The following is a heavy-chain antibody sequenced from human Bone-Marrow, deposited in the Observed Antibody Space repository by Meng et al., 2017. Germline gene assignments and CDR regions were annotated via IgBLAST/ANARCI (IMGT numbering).Heavy chain of an antibody. Sequence: EVHLVCVGGDLVKPGGFLRLSCAAYGFYFSNAWMSLVRQAPGKGLEWVGRMKCNTDGGTAEYAAPVTGRFTISRDDSKSTLYLQMSGLRIDDTGVYYCTWDDKAVSDYWGQGTLVTVSS. CDR1: GFYFSNAW. CDR2: MKCNTDGGTA. CDR3: TWDDKAVSDY. D-gene: IGHD3-9*01. J-gene: IGHJ4*02. V-gene: IGHV3-15*01.